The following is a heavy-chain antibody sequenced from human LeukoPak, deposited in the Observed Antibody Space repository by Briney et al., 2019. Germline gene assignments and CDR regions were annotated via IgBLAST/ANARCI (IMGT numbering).Heavy chain of an antibody. CDR3: ARSPGSPGGYNGFDY. V-gene: IGHV1-69*06. CDR1: GGTFSSYA. Sequence: SVKVSCKASGGTFSSYAISWVRQAPGQGLEWMGGIIPIFGTANYAQKFQGRVTITADKSTSTAYMELSSLRSEDTAVYYCARSPGSPGGYNGFDYWGQGTLVTVSS. D-gene: IGHD5-24*01. CDR2: IIPIFGTA. J-gene: IGHJ4*02.